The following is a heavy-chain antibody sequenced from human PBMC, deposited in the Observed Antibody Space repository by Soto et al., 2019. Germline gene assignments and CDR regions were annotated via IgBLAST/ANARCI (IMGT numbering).Heavy chain of an antibody. CDR2: IPYDGSNK. CDR1: GFTFSSYG. J-gene: IGHJ4*02. D-gene: IGHD3-22*01. CDR3: ARGWYYYDSSGYYPFDY. V-gene: IGHV3-30*03. Sequence: PGGSLRLSCAASGFTFSSYGMHWVRQAPGKGLEWVAVIPYDGSNKYYADSVKGRFTISRDNSKNTLYLQMNSLRAEDTAVYYCARGWYYYDSSGYYPFDYWGQGTLVTVSS.